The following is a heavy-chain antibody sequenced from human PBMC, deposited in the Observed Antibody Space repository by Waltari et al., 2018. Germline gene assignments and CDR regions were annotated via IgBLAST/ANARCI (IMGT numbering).Heavy chain of an antibody. J-gene: IGHJ3*02. D-gene: IGHD3-16*02. V-gene: IGHV4-38-2*02. CDR3: AIQYGSYNDFIWGSDHRGETFDI. CDR2: INHSGST. CDR1: GYSISSDYH. Sequence: QVQLQESGPGLAKPSETLSLTCTVSGYSISSDYHWGWIRPPPGKELEWIGTINHSGSTYYNPSLKSRVTISVDTSKNQFSLKLSSVTAADTAVYYCAIQYGSYNDFIWGSDHRGETFDIWGQGAMVTVSS.